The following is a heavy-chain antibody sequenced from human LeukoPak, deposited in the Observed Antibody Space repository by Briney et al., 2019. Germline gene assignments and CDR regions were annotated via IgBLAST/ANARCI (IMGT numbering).Heavy chain of an antibody. D-gene: IGHD2-15*01. CDR1: GYSFTSYW. V-gene: IGHV5-51*01. Sequence: GESLKISCKGSGYSFTSYWIGWVRQMPGKGLEWMGIIYPGDSDTSYSPSFQGQVTISADKSISTAYLQWSSLKASDTAMYYCARRSRCSGGSCYSGIDYWGQGTLVTVSS. J-gene: IGHJ4*02. CDR3: ARRSRCSGGSCYSGIDY. CDR2: IYPGDSDT.